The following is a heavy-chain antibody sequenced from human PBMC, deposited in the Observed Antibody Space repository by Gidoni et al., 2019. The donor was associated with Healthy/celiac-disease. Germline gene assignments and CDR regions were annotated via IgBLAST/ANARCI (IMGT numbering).Heavy chain of an antibody. CDR2: ISGSGGST. D-gene: IGHD6-13*01. Sequence: EVQLLESGGGLVQPGGSLRLSCAASRFPFSRYAMSWVRQAPGKGLEWVSAISGSGGSTYYADSVKGRFTISRDNSKNTLYLQMNSLRAEDTAVYYCAKDLESRSSSWKFDYWGQGTLVTVSS. V-gene: IGHV3-23*01. J-gene: IGHJ4*02. CDR3: AKDLESRSSSWKFDY. CDR1: RFPFSRYA.